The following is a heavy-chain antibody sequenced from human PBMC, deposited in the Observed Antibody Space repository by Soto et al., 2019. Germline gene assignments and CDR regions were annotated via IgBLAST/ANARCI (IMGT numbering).Heavy chain of an antibody. CDR1: GYSFSSHA. J-gene: IGHJ4*02. CDR3: ARGGALSTSWYWGDGLDS. CDR2: ITPVFGTP. D-gene: IGHD6-13*01. V-gene: IGHV1-69*06. Sequence: GASVKVSCKASGYSFSSHAMTWVRQAPGQGLEWMGGITPVFGTPSYAQKFQGRVTISADKSTNTSYLELRSLRSEDTAVYYCARGGALSTSWYWGDGLDSWGQGTQVTVSS.